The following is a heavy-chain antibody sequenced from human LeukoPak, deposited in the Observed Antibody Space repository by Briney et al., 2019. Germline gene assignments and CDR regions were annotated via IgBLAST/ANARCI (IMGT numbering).Heavy chain of an antibody. CDR3: ARASRRGATDY. CDR2: ISYDGSNQ. D-gene: IGHD1-26*01. CDR1: GFTFSSYA. V-gene: IGHV3-30*01. Sequence: GGSLRLSCAASGFTFSSYAMHWVRQAPGKVLEFVAVISYDGSNQYYADSVKGRFTISRDNSKNTLYLQMTSLRAEDPAVYYCARASRRGATDYWGPGALVTVSS. J-gene: IGHJ4*02.